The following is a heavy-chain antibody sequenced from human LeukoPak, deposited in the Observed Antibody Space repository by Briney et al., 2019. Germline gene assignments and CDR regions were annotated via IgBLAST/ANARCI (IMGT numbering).Heavy chain of an antibody. CDR3: VASGSYWGHFDY. D-gene: IGHD1-26*01. CDR2: IYYSGST. V-gene: IGHV4-59*08. J-gene: IGHJ4*02. CDR1: GGSISSYY. Sequence: SETLSLTSTVSGGSISSYYWSWIRQPPGRGLEWIGYIYYSGSTNYNPSLKSRVTISVDTSRNQFSLKLSSVTAADTAVYYCVASGSYWGHFDYWGQGTLVTVSS.